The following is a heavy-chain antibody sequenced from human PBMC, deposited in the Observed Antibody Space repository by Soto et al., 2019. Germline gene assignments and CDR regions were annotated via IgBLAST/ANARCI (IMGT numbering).Heavy chain of an antibody. J-gene: IGHJ3*02. CDR2: ISSSSSTI. D-gene: IGHD2-2*02. Sequence: VQLVESGGGLVQPGGSLRLSCAASGFTFSSYSMNWVRQAPGKGLEWVSYISSSSSTIYYADSVKGRFTISRDNAKNSLYLQMNSLRAEDTAVYYCASIIVPAAINDAFDIWGQGTMVTVSS. CDR1: GFTFSSYS. V-gene: IGHV3-48*01. CDR3: ASIIVPAAINDAFDI.